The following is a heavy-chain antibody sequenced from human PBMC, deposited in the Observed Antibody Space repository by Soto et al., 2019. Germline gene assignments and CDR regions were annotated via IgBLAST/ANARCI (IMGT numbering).Heavy chain of an antibody. CDR3: AARFCGSSSCFHFDY. CDR2: ISSDGGSP. D-gene: IGHD2-2*01. Sequence: GGSLRLSCAASGFTFSSYAMHWVRQAPGKGLEYVSAISSDGGSPYYANSVKGRFTISRDNSKNTLYLQMGSLRPEDMAVYYCAARFCGSSSCFHFDYWGQGALVTVSS. J-gene: IGHJ4*02. CDR1: GFTFSSYA. V-gene: IGHV3-64*01.